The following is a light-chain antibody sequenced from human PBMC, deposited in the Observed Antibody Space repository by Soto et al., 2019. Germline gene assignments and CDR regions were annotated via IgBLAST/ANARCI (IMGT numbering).Light chain of an antibody. CDR2: DAS. CDR3: QQYGRSPGLFT. V-gene: IGKV3-20*01. Sequence: EIVLTQSPGTLSLSPGERATLSCRASQSVSNSYLAWYQQKPGQAPRLLIYDASSRATGIPDRFSGSGSGTDFTLTISRLDPEDFAVYYCQQYGRSPGLFTFGPGTKVDIK. CDR1: QSVSNSY. J-gene: IGKJ3*01.